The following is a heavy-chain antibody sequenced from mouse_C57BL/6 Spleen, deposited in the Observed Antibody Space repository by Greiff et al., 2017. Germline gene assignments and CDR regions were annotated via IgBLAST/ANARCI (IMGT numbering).Heavy chain of an antibody. J-gene: IGHJ2*01. CDR3: ARWGAITTVVATGYFDY. Sequence: QVKLVESGAELARPGASVKLSCKASGYTFTSYGISWVKQRTGQGLEWIGEIYPRSGNTYYNEKFKGKATLTADKSSSTAYMELRSLTSEDSAVYFCARWGAITTVVATGYFDYWGQGTTLTVSS. D-gene: IGHD1-1*01. CDR1: GYTFTSYG. V-gene: IGHV1-81*01. CDR2: IYPRSGNT.